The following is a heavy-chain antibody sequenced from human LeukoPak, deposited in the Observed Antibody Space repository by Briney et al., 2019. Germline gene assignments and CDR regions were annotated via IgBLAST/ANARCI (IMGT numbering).Heavy chain of an antibody. V-gene: IGHV1-69*06. CDR1: GGTFSSYA. J-gene: IGHJ6*03. CDR2: IIPIFGTA. CDR3: AFSVISSSWGYYYYYMDV. D-gene: IGHD6-13*01. Sequence: SVKVSCKASGGTFSSYATSWVRQAPGQGLEWMGGIIPIFGTANYAQKFQGRVTITADKSTSTAYMELSSLRSEDTAVYYCAFSVISSSWGYYYYYMDVWGKGTTVTVSS.